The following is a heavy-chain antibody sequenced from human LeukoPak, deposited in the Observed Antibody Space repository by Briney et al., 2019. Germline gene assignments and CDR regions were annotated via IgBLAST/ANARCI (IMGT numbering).Heavy chain of an antibody. CDR1: GGSISSGGYS. CDR2: IYYSGST. J-gene: IGHJ4*02. Sequence: SQTLSLTCAVSGGSISSGGYSWSWIRQPPGKGLEWIGSIYYSGSTYYNPSLKSRVTISVDTSKNQFSLKLSSVTAADTAVYYCAGFQETHDYWGQGTLVTVSS. CDR3: AGFQETHDY. V-gene: IGHV4-30-2*03. D-gene: IGHD5-24*01.